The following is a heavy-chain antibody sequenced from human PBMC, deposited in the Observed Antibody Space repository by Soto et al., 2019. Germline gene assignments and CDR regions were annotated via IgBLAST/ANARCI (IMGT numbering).Heavy chain of an antibody. D-gene: IGHD6-13*01. CDR3: ARGHSSSWYGGYYYYYYGMDV. CDR1: GYTFTSYG. V-gene: IGHV1-18*01. J-gene: IGHJ6*02. Sequence: ASVKVSCKASGYTFTSYGISWVRQAPGQGLEWMGWISAYNGNTNYAQKLQGRVTMTTDTSTSTAYMELRSLRSDDTAVYYCARGHSSSWYGGYYYYYYGMDVWGQGTTVTVSS. CDR2: ISAYNGNT.